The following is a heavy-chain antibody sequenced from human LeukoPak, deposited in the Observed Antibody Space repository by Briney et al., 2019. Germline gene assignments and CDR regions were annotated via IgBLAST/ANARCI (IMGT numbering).Heavy chain of an antibody. CDR3: ARQDGSGSYD. CDR1: GYTFTRSW. V-gene: IGHV5-51*01. CDR2: IYPGDSDT. D-gene: IGHD3-10*01. Sequence: GASLKISCEGSGYTFTRSWIGWVRQMPGKGLEWMVIIYPGDSDTRYSPSFKGQVTISADKSTGTAYLQWGSLKASDTAMYYCARQDGSGSYDWGQGALVTVSS. J-gene: IGHJ4*02.